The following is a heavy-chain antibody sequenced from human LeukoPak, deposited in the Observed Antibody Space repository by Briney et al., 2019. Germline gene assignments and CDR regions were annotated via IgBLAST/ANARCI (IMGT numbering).Heavy chain of an antibody. CDR2: ISSSSSTI. J-gene: IGHJ3*02. CDR3: ARDQEDSSGWYADDAFDI. CDR1: GFTFSSYG. D-gene: IGHD6-19*01. Sequence: PGGSLRLSCAASGFTFSSYGMHWVRQAPGKGLEWVSYISSSSSTIYYADSVKGRFTISRDNDKNSLYLQMNSVRDEDTAVYYCARDQEDSSGWYADDAFDIWGQGTMVTVSS. V-gene: IGHV3-48*02.